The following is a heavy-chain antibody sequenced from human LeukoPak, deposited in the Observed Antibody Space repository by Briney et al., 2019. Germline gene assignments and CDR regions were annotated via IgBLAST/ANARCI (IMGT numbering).Heavy chain of an antibody. CDR3: ARSLLRTSRWPGDIVVVPAAAYYFDY. J-gene: IGHJ4*02. D-gene: IGHD2-2*01. V-gene: IGHV1-69*13. CDR1: GGTFSSYA. Sequence: SVKVSCKASGGTFSSYAISWVRQAPGQGPEWMGGIIPIFGTANYAQKFQGRVTITADESTSTAYMELSSLGSEDTAVYYCARSLLRTSRWPGDIVVVPAAAYYFDYWGQGTLVTVSS. CDR2: IIPIFGTA.